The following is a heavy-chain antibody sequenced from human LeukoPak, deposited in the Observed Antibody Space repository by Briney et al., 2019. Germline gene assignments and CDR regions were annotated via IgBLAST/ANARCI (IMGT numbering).Heavy chain of an antibody. CDR3: AGIPVFGVVLHQEPV. CDR2: FIPILGTA. D-gene: IGHD3-3*01. V-gene: IGHV1-69*10. J-gene: IGHJ6*04. CDR1: GATFSDYA. Sequence: SVKVSCKASGATFSDYALNWVRQAPGQGLEWMGVFIPILGTANSTQKFQDRVTITADMSTNTAYMELSSLRSEDTAVYFCAGIPVFGVVLHQEPVWGKGPTVTVSS.